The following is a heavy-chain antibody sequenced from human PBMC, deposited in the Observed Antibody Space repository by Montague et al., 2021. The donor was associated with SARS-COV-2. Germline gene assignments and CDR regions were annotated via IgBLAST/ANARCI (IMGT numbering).Heavy chain of an antibody. D-gene: IGHD3-22*01. V-gene: IGHV4-39*02. J-gene: IGHJ3*01. Sequence: SETLSLTCTVSGGSITNNIDYWAWIRQPPGKGLEWIGSIYYTGNTYYNSSLKSRVTISVVTSKSHFTLKLSSVIAAETAVYYCARLKRYFDSSGSPSAFDFWGQGTKVTVSS. CDR1: GGSITNNIDY. CDR3: ARLKRYFDSSGSPSAFDF. CDR2: IYYTGNT.